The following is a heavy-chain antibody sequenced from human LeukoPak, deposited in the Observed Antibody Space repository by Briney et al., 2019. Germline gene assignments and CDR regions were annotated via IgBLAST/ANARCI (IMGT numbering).Heavy chain of an antibody. CDR1: GFTFSSYE. CDR3: ARDVGFWSGIENWFDP. CDR2: ISSSGSTI. V-gene: IGHV3-48*03. J-gene: IGHJ5*02. Sequence: PGGSLRLSCAASGFTFSSYEMNWVRQAPGKGLEWVSYISSSGSTIYYADSAKGRFTISRDNAKNSLYLQMNSLRAEDTAVYYCARDVGFWSGIENWFDPWGQGTLVTVSS. D-gene: IGHD3-3*01.